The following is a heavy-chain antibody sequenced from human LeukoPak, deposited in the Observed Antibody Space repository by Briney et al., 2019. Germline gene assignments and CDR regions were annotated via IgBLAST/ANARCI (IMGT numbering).Heavy chain of an antibody. CDR1: GGTFSSYA. D-gene: IGHD3-3*01. Sequence: GASVKVSCKVSGGTFSSYAISWVRQAPGQGLEWMGGIIPIFGTANYAQKFQGRVTITTDESTSTAYMELSSLRSEDTAVYYCARPSDLRPGYYMDVWGKGTTVTVSS. CDR2: IIPIFGTA. CDR3: ARPSDLRPGYYMDV. J-gene: IGHJ6*03. V-gene: IGHV1-69*05.